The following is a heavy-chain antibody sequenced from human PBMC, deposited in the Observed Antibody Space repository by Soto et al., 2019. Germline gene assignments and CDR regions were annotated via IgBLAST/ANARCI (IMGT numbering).Heavy chain of an antibody. Sequence: GGSLRLSCAASGFTFSSYAMHWVRQAPGKGLEWVAVISYDGRNKYYADSVKGRFTISRDNSKNTLYLQMSSLRAEDTAVYYCVKDGSSGWPYYYGMDVWGQGTTVTVSS. CDR1: GFTFSSYA. CDR3: VKDGSSGWPYYYGMDV. J-gene: IGHJ6*02. CDR2: ISYDGRNK. V-gene: IGHV3-30*18. D-gene: IGHD6-19*01.